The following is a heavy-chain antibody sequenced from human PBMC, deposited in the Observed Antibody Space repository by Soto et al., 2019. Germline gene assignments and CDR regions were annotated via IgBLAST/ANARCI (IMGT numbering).Heavy chain of an antibody. Sequence: QVQLVESGGGVVQPGRSLRLSCAASGFTFSSYGMHWVRQAPGKGLEWVAVISYDGSNKYYADSVKGRFTISRDNSKNTRYLQMNSLRAEDTAVYYCAKDRIGGYDFWSGYYLFDYWGQGTLVTVSS. D-gene: IGHD3-3*01. CDR3: AKDRIGGYDFWSGYYLFDY. CDR2: ISYDGSNK. J-gene: IGHJ4*02. V-gene: IGHV3-30*18. CDR1: GFTFSSYG.